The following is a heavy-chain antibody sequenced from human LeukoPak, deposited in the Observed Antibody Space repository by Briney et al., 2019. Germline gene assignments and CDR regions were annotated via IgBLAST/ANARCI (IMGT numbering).Heavy chain of an antibody. V-gene: IGHV3-21*01. CDR2: ISTDSIYI. J-gene: IGHJ4*02. CDR3: ARDLILADSSGSSAHDY. CDR1: GFTFSSYS. Sequence: PGGSLRLSCAASGFTFSSYSMNWVRQAPGKGLEWVSSISTDSIYIYYADSVQGRFTTSRDNATNSLYLQMNSLRDEDTAVYYCARDLILADSSGSSAHDYWGQGTLVTVSS. D-gene: IGHD2-15*01.